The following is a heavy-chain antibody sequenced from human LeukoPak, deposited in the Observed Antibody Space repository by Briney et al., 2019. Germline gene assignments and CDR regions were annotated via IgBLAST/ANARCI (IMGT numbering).Heavy chain of an antibody. D-gene: IGHD3-10*01. Sequence: SETLSLTFAVYGGSFSGYYWSWIRQPPGKGLEWIGEINHSGSTNYNPSLKSRVTISVDTSKNQFSLKLSSVTAADTAVYYCARGAAYGISYWGQGTLVTVSS. J-gene: IGHJ4*02. V-gene: IGHV4-34*01. CDR1: GGSFSGYY. CDR3: ARGAAYGISY. CDR2: INHSGST.